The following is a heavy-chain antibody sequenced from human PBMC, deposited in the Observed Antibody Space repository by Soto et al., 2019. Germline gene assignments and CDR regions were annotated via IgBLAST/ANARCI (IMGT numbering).Heavy chain of an antibody. CDR1: GYTFTSYQ. V-gene: IGHV1-46*01. J-gene: IGHJ6*02. D-gene: IGHD3-3*01. Sequence: QMQLVQSGAEVKKPGASVKVSCKASGYTFTSYQMHWVRQAPGQGLEWMGMINPSGGSITYAPRFQGIVMMTRATSTNTVYMELRSMRSEDTAVYYCARDGPPTTTGVGPSYTMDVWGQGTTVTVS. CDR2: INPSGGSI. CDR3: ARDGPPTTTGVGPSYTMDV.